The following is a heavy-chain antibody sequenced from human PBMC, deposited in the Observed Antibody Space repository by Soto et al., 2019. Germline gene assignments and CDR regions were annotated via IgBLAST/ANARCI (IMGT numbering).Heavy chain of an antibody. Sequence: GGSLRLSCAVSGFPFSSYGMHWVRQAPGKGMEWVAITSYDGTKKNYADSVKGRFTISRDNSNNTLYLQMNSLRGADTAVYFCAKEHYDCVWWKYRSPFDYWGQGALVTVSS. J-gene: IGHJ4*02. CDR3: AKEHYDCVWWKYRSPFDY. V-gene: IGHV3-30*18. CDR2: TSYDGTKK. CDR1: GFPFSSYG. D-gene: IGHD3-16*02.